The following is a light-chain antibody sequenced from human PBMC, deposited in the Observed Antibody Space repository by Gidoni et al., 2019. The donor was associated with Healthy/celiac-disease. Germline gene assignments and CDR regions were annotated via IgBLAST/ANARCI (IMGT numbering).Light chain of an antibody. CDR3: QQRSNWPLT. CDR2: VAS. J-gene: IGKJ4*01. CDR1: QSVSSY. Sequence: EIVLTQSPATLSLSPGERATLSCRASQSVSSYLAWYQQKPGQAPRLLIYVASNGATGIPATFSGSGSGTDFTLTISSLEPEDFAVYYCQQRSNWPLTFGGGTKVEIK. V-gene: IGKV3-11*01.